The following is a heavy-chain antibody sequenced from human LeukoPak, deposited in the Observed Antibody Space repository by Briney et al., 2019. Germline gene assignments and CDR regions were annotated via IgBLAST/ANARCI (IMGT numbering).Heavy chain of an antibody. D-gene: IGHD5-18*01. J-gene: IGHJ4*02. CDR1: GFTFSSYA. CDR3: AKEDPAIILGIHY. Sequence: PGGSLRLSCAASGFTFSSYAMSWVRQAPGKGLEWVSAVTGSGGSTYYADSGRGRFTIPRHNSKNPLFLQLDSLRVEDTAVYYCAKEDPAIILGIHYWGQGALVIVSS. CDR2: VTGSGGST. V-gene: IGHV3-23*01.